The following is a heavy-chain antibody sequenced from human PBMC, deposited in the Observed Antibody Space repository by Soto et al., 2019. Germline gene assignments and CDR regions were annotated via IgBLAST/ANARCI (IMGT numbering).Heavy chain of an antibody. CDR3: ARLEHQLPPH. D-gene: IGHD2-2*01. Sequence: PSETLSLTCTVSGGSMSSSSYYWGWIRQPPGKGLEWIGSIYYSGSTYYNPSLKSRVTISVDTSKNQFSLKLSSVTAADTAVYYCARLEHQLPPHWGQGNLVTVSS. CDR1: GGSMSSSSYY. CDR2: IYYSGST. V-gene: IGHV4-39*01. J-gene: IGHJ4*02.